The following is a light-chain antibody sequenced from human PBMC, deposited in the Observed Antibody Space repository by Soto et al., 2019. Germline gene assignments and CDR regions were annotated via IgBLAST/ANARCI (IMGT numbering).Light chain of an antibody. CDR3: QQYNVYSWT. J-gene: IGKJ1*01. CDR1: QSIRNF. V-gene: IGKV1-39*01. CDR2: TAS. Sequence: DIQVTQSPSSLSASVRDRFTVTCVASQSIRNFLNWYQQKPRKPPQLLIYTASTLQDGVPSRFSGSGSGTEFTLTISNLQPDDFATYYCQQYNVYSWTFGQGTKVDI.